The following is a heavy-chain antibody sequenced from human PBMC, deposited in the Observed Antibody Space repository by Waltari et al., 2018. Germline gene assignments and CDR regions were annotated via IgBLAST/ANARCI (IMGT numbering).Heavy chain of an antibody. J-gene: IGHJ4*02. D-gene: IGHD3-22*01. V-gene: IGHV3-33*01. CDR1: GFTFSGHG. CDR3: AREPHYYDSPYFDY. Sequence: VQLVESGGGEVQPGRSLRLFCEASGFTFSGHGVHWVRQGPNKGLEWVASIWYDGSKEYYADSVKGRFTISRDNSKNTLYLQMNSLRVEDTAMYYCAREPHYYDSPYFDYWGQGTLVTVSS. CDR2: IWYDGSKE.